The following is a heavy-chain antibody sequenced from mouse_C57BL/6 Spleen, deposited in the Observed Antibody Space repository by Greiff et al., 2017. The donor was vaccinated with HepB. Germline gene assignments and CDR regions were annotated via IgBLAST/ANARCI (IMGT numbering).Heavy chain of an antibody. CDR3: ARGYYYSNYAWFAY. CDR1: GYSIPSGYY. V-gene: IGHV3-6*01. Sequence: VQLKESGPGLVKPSQSLSLTCSVTGYSIPSGYYWNWIRQFPGNKLEWMGYISYDGSNNYNPSLKNRISITRDTSKNQFFLKLNSVTTEDTATYYCARGYYYSNYAWFAYWGQGTLVTVSA. CDR2: ISYDGSN. D-gene: IGHD2-5*01. J-gene: IGHJ3*01.